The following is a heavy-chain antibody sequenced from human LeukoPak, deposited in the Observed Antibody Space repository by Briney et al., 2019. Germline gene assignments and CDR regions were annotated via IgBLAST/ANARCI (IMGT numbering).Heavy chain of an antibody. CDR1: GGSISNSY. J-gene: IGHJ4*02. CDR2: FHDSEST. Sequence: SETLSLTCTVSGGSISNSYWSWIRQPPGKGLEWIGFFHDSESTNYNPSLKSRVSISLDTSKNQVSLWLSSVTAADTAVYYCARGDASGRPGIVFHFWGQGTLVTLSS. CDR3: ARGDASGRPGIVFHF. D-gene: IGHD1-26*01. V-gene: IGHV4-59*01.